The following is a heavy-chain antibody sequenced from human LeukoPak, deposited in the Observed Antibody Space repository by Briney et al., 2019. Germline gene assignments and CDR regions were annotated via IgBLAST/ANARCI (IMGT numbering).Heavy chain of an antibody. CDR3: AKSWSGEASYYYYYMDV. Sequence: QPGGSLRLSCAASGFTFDDYAMDWVRQAPGKGLEWVSLISGDGGSTYYADSVKGRFTISRDNSKNSLYLQMNSLRTEDTALYYCAKSWSGEASYYYYYMDVWGKGTTVTVSS. V-gene: IGHV3-43*02. J-gene: IGHJ6*03. CDR2: ISGDGGST. D-gene: IGHD2-15*01. CDR1: GFTFDDYA.